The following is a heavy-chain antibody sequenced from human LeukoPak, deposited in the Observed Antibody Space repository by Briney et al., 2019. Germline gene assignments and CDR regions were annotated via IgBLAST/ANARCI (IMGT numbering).Heavy chain of an antibody. CDR1: LYTPTGYF. CDR2: IYPNSAAT. CDR3: ARDGVRGGAFDI. D-gene: IGHD2-21*01. J-gene: IGHJ3*02. Sequence: ASLWVSSAASLYTPTGYFLHTGRQAPGQGLGWRGWIYPNSAATNSAQTFEGRVTMTRDTSLSTAYMELSRLRSDDTAAYYCARDGVRGGAFDIWGERTMVTVSS. V-gene: IGHV1-2*02.